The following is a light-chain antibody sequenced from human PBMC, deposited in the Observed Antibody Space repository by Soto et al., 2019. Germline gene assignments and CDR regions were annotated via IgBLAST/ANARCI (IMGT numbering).Light chain of an antibody. J-gene: IGKJ4*01. Sequence: DIQMTQSPSSLSASVGDRVTITCRASQSISTYLNWYQQKPGKAPKVLIYGASSLQSGVQSRFSGGESGTDFTLSISSLQPYDFATYYCQQTYRAPLTFGGGTNVEIK. V-gene: IGKV1-39*01. CDR2: GAS. CDR1: QSISTY. CDR3: QQTYRAPLT.